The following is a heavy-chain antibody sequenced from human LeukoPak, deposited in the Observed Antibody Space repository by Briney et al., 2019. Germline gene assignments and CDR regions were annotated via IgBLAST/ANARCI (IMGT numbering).Heavy chain of an antibody. CDR1: GYSFSSYG. D-gene: IGHD1-7*01. CDR2: ISASNGNT. J-gene: IGHJ4*02. V-gene: IGHV1-18*01. Sequence: GASVKVSCKASGYSFSSYGITWVRQAPGQGLEWLGWISASNGNTNYAQKLQGRVTMTSDTSTSTAYMDLRSLTPDDTAFYYCARYPLSYTGNWHYFFECWGQGTLLTVSS. CDR3: ARYPLSYTGNWHYFFEC.